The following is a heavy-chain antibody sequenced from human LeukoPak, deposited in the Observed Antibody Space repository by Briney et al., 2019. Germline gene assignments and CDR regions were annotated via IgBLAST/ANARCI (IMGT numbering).Heavy chain of an antibody. CDR2: LSYSGST. V-gene: IGHV4-59*01. J-gene: IGHJ4*02. CDR3: AREGQDCSGGSRPVYFDY. Sequence: SETLSLTCTVSGGSISSYYWSWIRQPPGKGLEWIGYLSYSGSTNYNPTLKSRVTISVDTSKNQFSLNLRSVTAADTAVYYCAREGQDCSGGSRPVYFDYWGQGTLVTVSS. CDR1: GGSISSYY. D-gene: IGHD2-15*01.